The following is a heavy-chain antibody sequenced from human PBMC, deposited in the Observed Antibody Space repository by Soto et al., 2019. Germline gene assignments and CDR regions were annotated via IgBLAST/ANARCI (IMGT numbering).Heavy chain of an antibody. CDR2: IIPIFGTA. Sequence: SVKVSCKASGGTFSSYAISWVRQAPGQGLEWMGGIIPIFGTANYAQKFQGRVTITADESTSTAYMELSSLRSEDTAVYYCARGLNDYGDYANWFDPWGQGTLVTVSS. V-gene: IGHV1-69*13. CDR3: ARGLNDYGDYANWFDP. J-gene: IGHJ5*02. D-gene: IGHD4-17*01. CDR1: GGTFSSYA.